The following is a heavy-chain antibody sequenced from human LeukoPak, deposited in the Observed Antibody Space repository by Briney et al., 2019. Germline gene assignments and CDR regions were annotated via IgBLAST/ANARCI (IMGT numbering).Heavy chain of an antibody. J-gene: IGHJ5*02. D-gene: IGHD2-21*02. CDR3: ATLLRFPLLDP. CDR1: GSRFTSYW. CDR2: IYPGDSDT. Sequence: GAXXXXSYKASGSRFTSYWIGWARRMPGKGVEWMGIIYPGDSDTRYSPSFQGQVTISADKSISTAYLQWSSLKASDTAMYYCATLLRFPLLDPWGQGTLVTVSS. V-gene: IGHV5-51*01.